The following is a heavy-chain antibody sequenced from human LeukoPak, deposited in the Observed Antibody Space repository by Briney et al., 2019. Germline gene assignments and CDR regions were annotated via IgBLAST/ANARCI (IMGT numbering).Heavy chain of an antibody. CDR2: IYYSGST. Sequence: PSETLSLTCTVSGGSNSSYYWSWIRQPPGKGLEWIGYIYYSGSTNYNPSLKSRLTISVDTSKNQFSLKLSSVTAADAAVYYSARVTKTYYYYMDVWGKGTTVTVSS. CDR3: ARVTKTYYYYMDV. D-gene: IGHD2-2*01. J-gene: IGHJ6*03. V-gene: IGHV4-59*01. CDR1: GGSNSSYY.